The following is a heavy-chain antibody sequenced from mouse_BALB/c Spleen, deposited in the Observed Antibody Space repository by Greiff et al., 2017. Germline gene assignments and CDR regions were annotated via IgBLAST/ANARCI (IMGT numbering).Heavy chain of an antibody. Sequence: EVHLVESGGGLVKPGGSLKLSCAASGFTFSDYYMYWVRQTPEKRLEWVATISDGGSYTYYPDSVKGRFTISRDNAKNNLYLQMSSLKSEDTAMYYCARDDYGNSAWFAYWGQGTLVTVSA. CDR3: ARDDYGNSAWFAY. D-gene: IGHD2-1*01. CDR1: GFTFSDYY. J-gene: IGHJ3*01. V-gene: IGHV5-4*02. CDR2: ISDGGSYT.